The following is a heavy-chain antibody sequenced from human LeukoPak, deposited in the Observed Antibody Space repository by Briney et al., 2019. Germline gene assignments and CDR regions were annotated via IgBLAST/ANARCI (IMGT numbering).Heavy chain of an antibody. CDR2: ISAYNGNT. J-gene: IGHJ6*03. CDR3: ASNVATPYYYYYMDV. CDR1: GYTFTSYG. D-gene: IGHD5-12*01. V-gene: IGHV1-18*01. Sequence: ASVKVSCKASGYTFTSYGISWVRQAPGQGLEWMGWISAYNGNTNYAQKLQGRVTMTTDTSTSTAYMELRSLRSDDTAVYYCASNVATPYYYYYMDVWGKGTTVTVSS.